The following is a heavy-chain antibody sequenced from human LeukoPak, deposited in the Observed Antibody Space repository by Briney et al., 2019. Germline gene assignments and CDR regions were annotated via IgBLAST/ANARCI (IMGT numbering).Heavy chain of an antibody. D-gene: IGHD6-6*01. V-gene: IGHV4-30-2*01. CDR2: IYHSGST. CDR3: ARVPLYSSSSRVIDY. CDR1: GGSISSGGYY. J-gene: IGHJ4*02. Sequence: SETLSLTCTVSGGSISSGGYYWSWIRQPPGKGLEWIGYIYHSGSTYYNPSLKSRVTISVDRSMNQFSLKLSSVTAADTAVYYCARVPLYSSSSRVIDYWGQGTLVTVSS.